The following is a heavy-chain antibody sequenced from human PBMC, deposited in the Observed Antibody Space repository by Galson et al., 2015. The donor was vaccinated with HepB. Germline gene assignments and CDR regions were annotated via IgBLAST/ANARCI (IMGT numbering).Heavy chain of an antibody. D-gene: IGHD3-22*01. V-gene: IGHV1-46*03. CDR2: ISPSGGST. CDR1: GYTFTSYY. Sequence: SVKVSCKASGYTFTSYYMHWVRQAPGQGLEWMGIISPSGGSTSYAQKFQGRVTMTRDTSTSTVYMELSSLRSEDTAVYYCARGGIVVVIRYGMDVWGQGTTVTVSS. CDR3: ARGGIVVVIRYGMDV. J-gene: IGHJ6*02.